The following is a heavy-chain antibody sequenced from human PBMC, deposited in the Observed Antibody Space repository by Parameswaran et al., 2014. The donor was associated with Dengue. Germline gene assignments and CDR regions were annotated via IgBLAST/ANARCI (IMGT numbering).Heavy chain of an antibody. CDR3: ARHDDQPDY. CDR2: IYYSGST. V-gene: IGHV4-39*01. D-gene: IGHD2-2*01. J-gene: IGHJ4*02. Sequence: WIRQPPGKGLEWIGNIYYSGSTYYNPSLKSRVTISVDTSKNQFSLKLSSVTAADTAVYYCARHDDQPDYWGQGTLVTVSS.